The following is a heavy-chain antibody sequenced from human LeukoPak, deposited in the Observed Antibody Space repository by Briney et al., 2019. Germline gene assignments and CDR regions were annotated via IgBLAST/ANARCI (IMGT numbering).Heavy chain of an antibody. V-gene: IGHV4-39*07. CDR3: ARAGSYKGNDGDY. D-gene: IGHD1-1*01. CDR2: VYTSGST. Sequence: SETLSLTCSVSGGSVTSNAYSWGWVRQPPGKGLEWIGNVYTSGSTNYNPSLKSRVTISVDTSKNQFSLRVSSVTAADTAVYYCARAGSYKGNDGDYWGQGTLVTVSS. CDR1: GGSVTSNAYS. J-gene: IGHJ4*02.